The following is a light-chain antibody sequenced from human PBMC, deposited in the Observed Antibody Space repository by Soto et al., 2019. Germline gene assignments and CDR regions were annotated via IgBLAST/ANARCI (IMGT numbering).Light chain of an antibody. CDR3: QQYGSSTWP. J-gene: IGKJ1*01. CDR1: QSVSSSY. CDR2: GAS. Sequence: EIVLTQSPGTLSLSPGERATLSCRASQSVSSSYLAWYQQKPGQAPRLLIYGASSRATGIPDRFSGSGSGTDFTLTISRLEPEDFAVYYCQQYGSSTWPFGQGTNVEIK. V-gene: IGKV3-20*01.